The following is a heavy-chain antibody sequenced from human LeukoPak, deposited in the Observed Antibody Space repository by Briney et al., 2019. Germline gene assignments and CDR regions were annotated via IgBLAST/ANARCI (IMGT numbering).Heavy chain of an antibody. V-gene: IGHV4-59*01. CDR1: GGSISSYY. CDR2: ISYTGNT. Sequence: PSETLSLTCTVSGGSISSYYWSWIRQPPGKGLEWIGYISYTGNTNYNPSPKSRVTISVDTSKNQFSLRLNSVAAADTAVYYCARGGWSLDYWGQGTLVTVSS. D-gene: IGHD3-3*01. CDR3: ARGGWSLDY. J-gene: IGHJ4*02.